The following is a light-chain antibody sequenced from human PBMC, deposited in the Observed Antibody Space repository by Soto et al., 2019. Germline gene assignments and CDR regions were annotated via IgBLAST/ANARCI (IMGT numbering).Light chain of an antibody. V-gene: IGKV3D-15*01. J-gene: IGKJ5*01. CDR1: PSVSSK. CDR3: QQYHNWTPIT. Sequence: ETVMTPSPATLSVSPGERATLSCRASPSVSSKLAWYQQKPGQAPRLLIYGASTRATGIPARFSGSGSGTEFTLRISSLQSEDAAVYYCQQYHNWTPITFGQGTRLEI. CDR2: GAS.